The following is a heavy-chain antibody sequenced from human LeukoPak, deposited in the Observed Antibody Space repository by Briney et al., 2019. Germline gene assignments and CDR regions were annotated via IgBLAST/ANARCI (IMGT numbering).Heavy chain of an antibody. CDR1: GYHFSTKW. Sequence: GESLKISCKGSGYHFSTKWIGWVRQMPGKGLEWMGIVYPGDSDTRYSPSFQGQVTISADKSISTAYLQWTSLQASDTAMYYCARSAYSGLGFDSWGQGTLVTVSS. CDR2: VYPGDSDT. CDR3: ARSAYSGLGFDS. J-gene: IGHJ4*02. D-gene: IGHD5-12*01. V-gene: IGHV5-51*01.